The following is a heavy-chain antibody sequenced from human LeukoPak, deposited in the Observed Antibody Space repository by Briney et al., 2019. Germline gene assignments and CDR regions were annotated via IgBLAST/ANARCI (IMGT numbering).Heavy chain of an antibody. D-gene: IGHD3-22*01. Sequence: PGGSLRLSCAASGFTFSSYSMNWVRQAPGKGLEWVSSISSSSSYIYYADSVKGRFTISRDNSKNTLYLQMNSLRAEDTAVYYCAKVPGLLLPYLIPFDYWGQGTLVTVSS. CDR3: AKVPGLLLPYLIPFDY. J-gene: IGHJ4*02. CDR1: GFTFSSYS. CDR2: ISSSSSYI. V-gene: IGHV3-21*04.